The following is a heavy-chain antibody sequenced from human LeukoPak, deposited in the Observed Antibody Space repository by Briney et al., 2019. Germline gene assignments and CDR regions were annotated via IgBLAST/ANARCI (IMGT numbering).Heavy chain of an antibody. CDR2: INHSGST. CDR1: GGSPSGYY. Sequence: SETLSLTCAVYGGSPSGYYWSWIRQPPGKGLEWIGEINHSGSTNYNPSLKSRVTISVDTSKDQFSLKLTSVTAADTAVYFCAMEPGLGYSSGPLDYWGQGTLVTVSS. D-gene: IGHD6-19*01. J-gene: IGHJ4*02. V-gene: IGHV4-34*01. CDR3: AMEPGLGYSSGPLDY.